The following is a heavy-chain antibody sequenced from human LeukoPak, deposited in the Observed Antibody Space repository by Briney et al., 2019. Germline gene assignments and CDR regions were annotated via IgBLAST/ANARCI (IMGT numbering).Heavy chain of an antibody. D-gene: IGHD2-15*01. CDR1: GGSISGYY. V-gene: IGHV4-59*01. CDR2: IYNSGSL. J-gene: IGHJ6*02. Sequence: SETLSLTCTVSGGSISGYYWSWIRQAPGKGLEWIGYIYNSGSLNYNPSLKSRVTIAVDTSENQFSLKLTSVTAADTAVYYCARIDYSLYYYGMDVWGQGTTVTVSS. CDR3: ARIDYSLYYYGMDV.